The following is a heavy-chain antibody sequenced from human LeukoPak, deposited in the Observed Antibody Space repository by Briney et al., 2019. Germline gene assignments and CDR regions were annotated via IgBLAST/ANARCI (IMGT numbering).Heavy chain of an antibody. CDR2: TYYRSKWFY. J-gene: IGHJ4*02. V-gene: IGHV6-1*01. CDR1: GDSVSNNGAA. CDR3: TRDPPNDQSYDV. Sequence: PSQTLSLTCALFGDSVSNNGAAWNWIRHSPSRGFEWLGRTYYRSKWFYDYAVSVRSRIIISPDTFQNQFSLQLSSMTPDDTAVYYCTRDPPNDQSYDVWGQGTLVTVSS. D-gene: IGHD1-1*01.